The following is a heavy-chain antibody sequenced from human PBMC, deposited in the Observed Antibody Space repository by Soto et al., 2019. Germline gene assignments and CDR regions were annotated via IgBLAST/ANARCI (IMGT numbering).Heavy chain of an antibody. J-gene: IGHJ4*02. CDR2: ISGSGGST. V-gene: IGHV3-23*01. Sequence: GGSLRLSCAASGFTFSSYAMSWVRQAPGKGLEWVSAISGSGGSTYYADSVKGRFTISRDNSKNTLYLQMNSLRAEDTAVYYCATVPRNERVVILPYWGQGTLVTVSS. D-gene: IGHD3-22*01. CDR1: GFTFSSYA. CDR3: ATVPRNERVVILPY.